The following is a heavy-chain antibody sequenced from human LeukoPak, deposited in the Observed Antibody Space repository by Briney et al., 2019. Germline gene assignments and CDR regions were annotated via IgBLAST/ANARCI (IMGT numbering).Heavy chain of an antibody. CDR3: VRLPSGGTGVNFDY. CDR1: GYSFATYW. J-gene: IGHJ4*02. Sequence: GESLKISCKGSGYSFATYWIAWVRQMPGKGLECMGIIYPGDSDTKYSPSSQGQVTISADKSISTAYLQWSSLKASDTAMYYCVRLPSGGTGVNFDYWGQGTPVTLSS. CDR2: IYPGDSDT. D-gene: IGHD1-14*01. V-gene: IGHV5-51*01.